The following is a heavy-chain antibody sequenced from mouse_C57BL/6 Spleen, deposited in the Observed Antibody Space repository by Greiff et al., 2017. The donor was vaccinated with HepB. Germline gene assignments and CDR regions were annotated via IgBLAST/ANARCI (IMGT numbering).Heavy chain of an antibody. CDR1: GFNIKDDY. Sequence: VQLKESGAELVRPGASVKLSCTASGFNIKDDYMHWVKQRPEQGLEWIGWIDPENGDTEYASKFQGKATITADTSSNTAYLQLSSLTSEDTAVYYCTPLGGRPAWFAYWGQGTLVTVSA. V-gene: IGHV14-4*01. CDR2: IDPENGDT. CDR3: TPLGGRPAWFAY. J-gene: IGHJ3*01.